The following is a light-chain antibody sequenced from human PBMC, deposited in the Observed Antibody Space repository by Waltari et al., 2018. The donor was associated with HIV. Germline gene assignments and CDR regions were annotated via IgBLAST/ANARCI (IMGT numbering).Light chain of an antibody. Sequence: EIVLTQSPLSLPVAPGESASISCRASQSLLHNNGNNYLDWYVQKPGQSPQLLIYLASHRTSGVPERFSGSGSGTNVTMKITRVEAEDVGTYYCLQSLHTPRFSFGPGTKVDI. V-gene: IGKV2-28*01. CDR2: LAS. J-gene: IGKJ3*01. CDR3: LQSLHTPRFS. CDR1: QSLLHNNGNNY.